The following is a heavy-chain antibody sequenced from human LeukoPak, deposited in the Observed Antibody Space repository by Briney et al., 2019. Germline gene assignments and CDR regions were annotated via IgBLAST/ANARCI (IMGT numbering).Heavy chain of an antibody. J-gene: IGHJ4*02. CDR1: GFTFSSYV. CDR3: ARDYKYAFDN. D-gene: IGHD5-24*01. CDR2: VSGSGVGT. V-gene: IGHV3-23*01. Sequence: GGSLRLSCAASGFTFSSYVMSCVRQAPGKGLEWVSAVSGSGVGTYYAYSVKGRFTISGDKAKNSLYLQMNSLRVEDTAVYYCARDYKYAFDNWGQETLVTVSS.